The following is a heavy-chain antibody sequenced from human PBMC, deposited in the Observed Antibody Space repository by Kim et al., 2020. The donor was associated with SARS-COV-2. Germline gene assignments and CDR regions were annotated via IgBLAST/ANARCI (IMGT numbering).Heavy chain of an antibody. CDR2: IYYSGST. Sequence: SETLSLTCTVSGGSVSSASYYWNWIRQPPGKGLEWIGFIYYSGSTNYNPSLKSRVTISVDTSKNQFSLKLSSVTAVDTAVYYCARSGYSSSRYVNTFDQWGQGTLVTVSS. J-gene: IGHJ4*02. V-gene: IGHV4-61*01. CDR3: ARSGYSSSRYVNTFDQ. CDR1: GGSVSSASYY. D-gene: IGHD6-13*01.